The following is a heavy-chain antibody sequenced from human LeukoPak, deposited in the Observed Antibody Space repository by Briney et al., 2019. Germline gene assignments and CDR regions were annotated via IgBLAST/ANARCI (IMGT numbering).Heavy chain of an antibody. CDR2: IYYSGST. D-gene: IGHD2-2*01. V-gene: IGHV4-31*03. Sequence: SETLSLTCTVSGGSISSGGYYWSWIRQHPGKGLEWIGYIYYSGSTYYNPSLKSRVTISVDTSKNQFSLKLSSVTAADTAVYYCARGGDCSSTSCYEGDKDAFDIWGQGTMVTVSS. CDR1: GGSISSGGYY. CDR3: ARGGDCSSTSCYEGDKDAFDI. J-gene: IGHJ3*02.